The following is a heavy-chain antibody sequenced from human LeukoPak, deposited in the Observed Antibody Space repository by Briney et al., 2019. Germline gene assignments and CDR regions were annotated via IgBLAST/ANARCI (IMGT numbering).Heavy chain of an antibody. CDR2: ISAYNGNT. Sequence: ASVKVSCKASGYTFTSYGISWVRQAPGQGLEWMGWISAYNGNTNYAQKLQGRVTMTTDTSTSTVYMELRSLRSGDTAVYYCAVGLAGTFVDYWGQGTLVTVSS. J-gene: IGHJ4*02. V-gene: IGHV1-18*04. CDR3: AVGLAGTFVDY. CDR1: GYTFTSYG. D-gene: IGHD6-13*01.